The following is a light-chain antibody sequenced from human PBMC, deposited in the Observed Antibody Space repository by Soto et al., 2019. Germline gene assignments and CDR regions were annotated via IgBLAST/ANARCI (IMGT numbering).Light chain of an antibody. Sequence: AIQLTQSPSSLSASVGDRVTITCRASHDIASALAWYLQKPGKPPKLMIYDASTLEGGVPSRFSGSRSGTDFTLTISGLQPEDFATYYCQQFNYFRVTFGQGTRLEI. CDR2: DAS. V-gene: IGKV1D-13*01. CDR3: QQFNYFRVT. CDR1: HDIASA. J-gene: IGKJ5*01.